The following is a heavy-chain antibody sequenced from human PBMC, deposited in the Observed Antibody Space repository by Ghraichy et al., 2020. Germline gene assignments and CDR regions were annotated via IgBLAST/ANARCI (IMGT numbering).Heavy chain of an antibody. V-gene: IGHV4-59*13. CDR3: ARDDSRSTRVLEN. CDR2: VYYSGST. Sequence: SETLSLTCSASGGSISSYFWTWIRQPPGKGLEWIGYVYYSGSTNYNPSLKGRVTMSVDASKNPFSLKLTSVSAADTAVYYCARDDSRSTRVLENWGQGILVTVSS. J-gene: IGHJ4*02. CDR1: GGSISSYF. D-gene: IGHD3-10*01.